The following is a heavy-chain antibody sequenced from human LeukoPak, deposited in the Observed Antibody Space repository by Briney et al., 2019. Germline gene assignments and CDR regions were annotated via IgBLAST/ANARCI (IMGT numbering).Heavy chain of an antibody. CDR3: ARGGSNCGGDCYHDY. V-gene: IGHV1-2*02. J-gene: IGHJ4*02. CDR2: INLNTGGT. CDR1: GHTFTGYY. D-gene: IGHD2-21*02. Sequence: GASVKVSCKASGHTFTGYYMHWVRQAPGQGLEWMGWINLNTGGTSYAQKFQGRVTMTRDTSISTAYMELSRLRSDDTAVYYCARGGSNCGGDCYHDYWGPGTLVTVSS.